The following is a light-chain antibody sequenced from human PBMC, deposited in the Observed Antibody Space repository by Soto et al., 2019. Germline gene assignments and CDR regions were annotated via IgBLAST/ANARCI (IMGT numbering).Light chain of an antibody. V-gene: IGKV3-20*01. Sequence: EILLTQSPGTLSLSPGERATLACRASQSVSSNYVAWYQQKPGQAPSLLIHGASTRASGIPDRFSGSGSGADFTLTISRLEPEDFAVYYCQLYGSSPRFTFGPGTRVDIK. J-gene: IGKJ3*01. CDR1: QSVSSNY. CDR2: GAS. CDR3: QLYGSSPRFT.